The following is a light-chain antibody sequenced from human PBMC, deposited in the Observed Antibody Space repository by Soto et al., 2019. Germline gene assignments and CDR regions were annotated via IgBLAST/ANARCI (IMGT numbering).Light chain of an antibody. CDR2: WAS. CDR3: QQYYTSPLT. Sequence: DIVMTQSPDSLAVSLGERATINCKSSQSVLYSSNDKNYLAWYQQKAGQPPKLLVYWASTRESGVPDRFSGSGSGTDFTLTISSLQAEDVAVYYCQQYYTSPLTFGGGTKVDI. V-gene: IGKV4-1*01. J-gene: IGKJ4*01. CDR1: QSVLYSSNDKNY.